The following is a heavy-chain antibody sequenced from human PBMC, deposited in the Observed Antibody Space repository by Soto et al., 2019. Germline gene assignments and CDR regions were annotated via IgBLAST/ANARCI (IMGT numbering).Heavy chain of an antibody. D-gene: IGHD4-17*01. Sequence: SETLSLTCTVSGGSISSSSYYWGCIRQPPGKGLEWSGSIYYSGRTYYNPSLKSRVTISVDTSKNPFSLKLSSVTAADTAVYYCARGGTTVTTLYYSYYTDVWGKGTTVTVSS. V-gene: IGHV4-39*07. J-gene: IGHJ6*03. CDR3: ARGGTTVTTLYYSYYTDV. CDR1: GGSISSSSYY. CDR2: IYYSGRT.